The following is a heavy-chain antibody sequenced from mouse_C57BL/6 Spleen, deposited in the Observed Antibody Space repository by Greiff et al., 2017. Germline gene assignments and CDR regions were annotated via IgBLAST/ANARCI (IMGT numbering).Heavy chain of an antibody. D-gene: IGHD2-5*01. J-gene: IGHJ4*01. CDR2: INPSNGGT. Sequence: QVQLQQPGTELVKPGASVKLSCKASGYTFTSYWMHWVKQRPGQGLEWIGNINPSNGGTNYNEKFKSKATLTVDKSSSTAYMQLSSLTSEDSAVYYCARRSWYSNFYYYAMDYWGQGTSVTVSS. CDR3: ARRSWYSNFYYYAMDY. V-gene: IGHV1-53*01. CDR1: GYTFTSYW.